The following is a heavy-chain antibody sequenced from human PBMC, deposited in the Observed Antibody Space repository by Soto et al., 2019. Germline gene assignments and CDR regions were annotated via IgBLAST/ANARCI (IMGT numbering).Heavy chain of an antibody. CDR1: GFTFSSYG. D-gene: IGHD3-10*01. CDR3: SRGIKVVRVWYYFDY. J-gene: IGHJ4*02. CDR2: IWYDGSNK. V-gene: IGHV3-33*01. Sequence: QVQLVESGGGVVQPGRSLRLSCAASGFTFSSYGMHWVRQAPGKGLEWVAVIWYDGSNKYYADSVKGRFTISRDNSKNTMYLQMKILRAEDTDVYYCSRGIKVVRVWYYFDYWGQGTLVTVSS.